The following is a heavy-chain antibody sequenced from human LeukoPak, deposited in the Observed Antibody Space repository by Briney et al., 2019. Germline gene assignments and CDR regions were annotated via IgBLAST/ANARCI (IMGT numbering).Heavy chain of an antibody. CDR3: AKDGIRYYDSSGTGSFDY. V-gene: IGHV3-30*18. J-gene: IGHJ4*02. CDR1: GFTFSSYA. Sequence: GGSLRLSCAASGFTFSSYAMHWVRQAPGKGLEWVAVISYDGSNKYYADSVKGRFTISRDNSKNTLYLQMNSLRAEDTAVYYCAKDGIRYYDSSGTGSFDYWGQGTLVTVSS. CDR2: ISYDGSNK. D-gene: IGHD3-22*01.